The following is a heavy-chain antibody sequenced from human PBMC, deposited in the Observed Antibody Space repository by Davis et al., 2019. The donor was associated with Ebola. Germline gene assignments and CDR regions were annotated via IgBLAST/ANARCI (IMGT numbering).Heavy chain of an antibody. D-gene: IGHD2-15*01. CDR1: GFTFSSYA. CDR3: TTRLVNHFDH. J-gene: IGHJ4*02. CDR2: ISSGSDSI. Sequence: GESLKISCAASGFTFSSYAMTWVRQAPGKGLEWVSYISSGSDSIYYADSVKGRFTISRDNAKNSLYLQMNSLTDEDTALYYCTTRLVNHFDHWGQGILVTVSS. V-gene: IGHV3-48*02.